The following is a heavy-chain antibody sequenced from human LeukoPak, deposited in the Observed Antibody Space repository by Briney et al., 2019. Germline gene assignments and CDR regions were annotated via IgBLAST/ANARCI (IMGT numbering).Heavy chain of an antibody. V-gene: IGHV1-69*05. CDR3: ATYCSSTSWGGWYYYYYMDV. D-gene: IGHD2-2*01. J-gene: IGHJ6*03. CDR2: IIPIFGTA. CDR1: GGTFRSYA. Sequence: ASVKVSYKASGGTFRSYAISWVRQAPGQGLEWMGGIIPIFGTANYAQKFQGRVTITTDESTSTAYMELSSLRSEDTAVYYCATYCSSTSWGGWYYYYYMDVWGKGTTVTVSS.